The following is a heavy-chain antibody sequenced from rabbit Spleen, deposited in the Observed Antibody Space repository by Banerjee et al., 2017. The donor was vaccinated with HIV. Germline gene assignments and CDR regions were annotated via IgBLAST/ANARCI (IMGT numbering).Heavy chain of an antibody. CDR2: IYTGDGNT. Sequence: EQLRESGGGLVQPGGSLKLSCKASGFDFTSYYMSWVRQAPGKGLEWIACIYTGDGNTYYASWAKGRFTISKTSTTVDLKMTSLTAADTATYFCARGGGLWGPGTLVTVS. J-gene: IGHJ4*01. CDR1: GFDFTSYY. V-gene: IGHV1S21*01. CDR3: ARGGGL.